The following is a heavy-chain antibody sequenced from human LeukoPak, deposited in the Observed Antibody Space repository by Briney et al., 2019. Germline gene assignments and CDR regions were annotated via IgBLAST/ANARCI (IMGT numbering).Heavy chain of an antibody. J-gene: IGHJ5*02. D-gene: IGHD3-10*01. CDR1: GFTFGDFA. CDR2: IKSKTDGGTT. CDR3: TTSYGSGSDNWFDP. Sequence: PGGSLRLSCTTSGFTFGDFAMSWFRQAPGKGLEWVGRIKSKTDGGTTDYAAPVKGRFTISRDDSKNTLYLQMNSLKTEDTAVYYCTTSYGSGSDNWFDPWGQGTLVTVSS. V-gene: IGHV3-15*01.